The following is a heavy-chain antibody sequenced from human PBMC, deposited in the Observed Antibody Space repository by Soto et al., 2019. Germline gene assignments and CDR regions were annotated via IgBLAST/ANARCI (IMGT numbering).Heavy chain of an antibody. CDR3: ARALGYCSSTSCYQLDY. D-gene: IGHD2-2*01. CDR1: GGTFSSYA. Sequence: SVKVSCKASGGTFSSYAISWVRQAPGQGLEWMGGIIPIFGTANYAQKFQGRVTITADKSTSTAYMELSSLRSEDTAVYYCARALGYCSSTSCYQLDYWGQGALVTVSS. V-gene: IGHV1-69*06. J-gene: IGHJ4*02. CDR2: IIPIFGTA.